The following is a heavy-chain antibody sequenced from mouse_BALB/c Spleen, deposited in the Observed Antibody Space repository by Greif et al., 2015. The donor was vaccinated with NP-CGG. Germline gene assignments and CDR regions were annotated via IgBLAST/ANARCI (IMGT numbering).Heavy chain of an antibody. CDR2: IDPANGNT. D-gene: IGHD2-3*01. V-gene: IGHV14-3*02. Sequence: EVQLQQSGAELVKPGASVKLSCTASGFNIKDTYMHWVKQRPEQGLEWIGRIDPANGNTKYDPKFQGKATITADTSSNTAYLQLSSLTSEDTAVYYCAREGDGYYWYFDVWGAGTTVTVSS. CDR1: GFNIKDTY. CDR3: AREGDGYYWYFDV. J-gene: IGHJ1*01.